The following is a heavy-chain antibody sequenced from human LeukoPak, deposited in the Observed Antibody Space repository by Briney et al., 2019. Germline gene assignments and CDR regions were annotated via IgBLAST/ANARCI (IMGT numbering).Heavy chain of an antibody. CDR3: ARDWHYAMDV. V-gene: IGHV3-74*01. CDR2: INSDGSST. J-gene: IGHJ6*02. Sequence: GGSLRLSCAASGFTFSRTWMYWARQAPGKGLVWVSRINSDGSSTTYADSVKGRFTISRDNAKNTAYLQMNSLRGEDTAVYFCARDWHYAMDVWGQGTTVTVSS. CDR1: GFTFSRTW.